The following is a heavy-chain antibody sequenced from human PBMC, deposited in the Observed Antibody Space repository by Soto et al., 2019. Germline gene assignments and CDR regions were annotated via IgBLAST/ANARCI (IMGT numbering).Heavy chain of an antibody. D-gene: IGHD3-3*01. CDR3: ARGTPFWSGYYTGPRFDP. CDR2: IYYSGST. CDR1: GGSISSYY. Sequence: SETLSLTCTVSGGSISSYYWSWIRQPPGKGLEWIGYIYYSGSTNYNPSLKSRVTISVDTSKNQFSLKLSSVTAADTAVYYCARGTPFWSGYYTGPRFDPWGQGTLVTVSS. J-gene: IGHJ5*02. V-gene: IGHV4-59*01.